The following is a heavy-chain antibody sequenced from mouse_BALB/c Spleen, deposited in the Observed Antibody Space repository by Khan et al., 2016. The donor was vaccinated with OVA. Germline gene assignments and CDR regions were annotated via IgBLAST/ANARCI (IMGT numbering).Heavy chain of an antibody. J-gene: IGHJ4*01. D-gene: IGHD2-14*01. CDR2: INTYTGEP. V-gene: IGHV9-3-1*01. Sequence: QIQLVQSGPELKKPGETVQISCKTSGFTFTNYGMNWVKRVPGKGLKWMGWINTYTGEPTFADDFKGRFAFSLETSASTAYLQINSLKNEDTATYFCARVGYNGTMDCWGQGTSVTVSS. CDR3: ARVGYNGTMDC. CDR1: GFTFTNYG.